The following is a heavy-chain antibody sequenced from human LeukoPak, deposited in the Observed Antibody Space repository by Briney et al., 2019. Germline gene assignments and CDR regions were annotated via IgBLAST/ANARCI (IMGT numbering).Heavy chain of an antibody. D-gene: IGHD6-13*01. CDR1: GFTVSSNY. V-gene: IGHV3-66*01. CDR2: IYSGGST. J-gene: IGHJ4*02. CDR3: ARGRYSSSWYSADY. Sequence: GGSLRLSCAASGFTVSSNYMSWVRQAPGKGLEWVSVIYSGGSTYYADSVKGRFTISRDNSKNTLYLQMNSMRAEDTAVYYCARGRYSSSWYSADYWGQGTLVTVSS.